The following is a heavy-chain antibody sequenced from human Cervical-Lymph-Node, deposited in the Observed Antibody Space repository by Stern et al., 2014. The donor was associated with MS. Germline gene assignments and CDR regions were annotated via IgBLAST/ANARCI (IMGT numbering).Heavy chain of an antibody. D-gene: IGHD6-19*01. J-gene: IGHJ4*02. CDR1: GFTFSSYG. CDR3: ARAHNSSGLGGYFDY. V-gene: IGHV3-33*01. CDR2: IWYDGSNK. Sequence: VQLLESGGGVVQPGRSLRLSCAASGFTFSSYGMHWVRQAPGKGLEWVAVIWYDGSNKYYADSVKGRFTISRDNSKNTLYLQMNSLRAEDTAVYYCARAHNSSGLGGYFDYWGQGTLVTVSS.